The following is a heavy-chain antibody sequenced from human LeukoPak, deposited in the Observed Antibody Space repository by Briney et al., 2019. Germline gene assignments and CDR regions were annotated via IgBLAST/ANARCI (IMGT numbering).Heavy chain of an antibody. D-gene: IGHD3-10*01. V-gene: IGHV3-7*01. J-gene: IGHJ4*02. CDR1: GFSFSSYW. CDR2: IKQDGSEK. Sequence: GGSLRLSCAASGFSFSSYWMSWVRQAPGKGLEWVANIKQDGSEKYYVASVKGRFTISRDNAKNSLYLQMNSLRAEDTAMYYCARAGQEWFGELGFDSWGQGTLVPVSS. CDR3: ARAGQEWFGELGFDS.